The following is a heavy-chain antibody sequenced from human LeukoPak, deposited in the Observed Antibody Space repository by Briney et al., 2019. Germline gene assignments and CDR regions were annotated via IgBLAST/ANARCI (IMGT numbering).Heavy chain of an antibody. D-gene: IGHD3-22*01. CDR3: ARDSSGRD. CDR1: GFTFSSSW. Sequence: GGSLRLSCAASGFTFSSSWMIWVRQAPGKGLEWVANIKADGSEKHYVDSVKGRFSISRDNAKNSLYLQMNSLRAEDTAVYYCARDSSGRDWGQGTLVTVSS. CDR2: IKADGSEK. J-gene: IGHJ4*02. V-gene: IGHV3-7*01.